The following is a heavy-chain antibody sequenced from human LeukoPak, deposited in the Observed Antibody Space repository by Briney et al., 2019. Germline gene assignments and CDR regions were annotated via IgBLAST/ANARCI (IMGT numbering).Heavy chain of an antibody. CDR1: GGSISTTSYY. CDR2: IFYSETT. CDR3: ASHVHGNYYDDSGYSAYFED. D-gene: IGHD3-22*01. V-gene: IGHV4-39*01. J-gene: IGHJ4*02. Sequence: PSETLSLTCTVSGGSISTTSYYWRWIRQPPGKGPERIGSIFYSETTYYNPSLKSRVSISVDTSRNQFSLKLRSVTAADTAVYYCASHVHGNYYDDSGYSAYFEDWGQGTPVTVSS.